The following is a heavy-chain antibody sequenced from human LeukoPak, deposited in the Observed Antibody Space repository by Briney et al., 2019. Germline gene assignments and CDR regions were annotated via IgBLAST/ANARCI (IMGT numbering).Heavy chain of an antibody. CDR3: ASPRYGDFDGMDV. CDR1: GFSVSSND. J-gene: IGHJ6*02. D-gene: IGHD4-17*01. Sequence: GGSLRLSCAASGFSVSSNDLSWVRQAPGKGLEWVSSIHTDGSTYFADSVKGRFTISRQNSENTLYLYMIRLTAEDTAVYYCASPRYGDFDGMDVWGQGTTVIVCS. V-gene: IGHV3-53*04. CDR2: IHTDGST.